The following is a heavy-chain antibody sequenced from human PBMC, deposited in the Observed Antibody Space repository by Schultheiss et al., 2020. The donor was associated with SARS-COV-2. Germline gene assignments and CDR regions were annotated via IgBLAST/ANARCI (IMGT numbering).Heavy chain of an antibody. CDR1: GFTFSSYA. V-gene: IGHV3-23*01. J-gene: IGHJ6*03. Sequence: GGSLRLSCAASGFTFSSYAMSWVRQAPVKGLEWVSAISSSGGGTYYADSVRGRFTISRDNSKNTLYLQMNSLRAEDTAVYYCAKGASRYSGYDPVPYYYYYMDVWGKGTTVTVSS. D-gene: IGHD5-12*01. CDR2: ISSSGGGT. CDR3: AKGASRYSGYDPVPYYYYYMDV.